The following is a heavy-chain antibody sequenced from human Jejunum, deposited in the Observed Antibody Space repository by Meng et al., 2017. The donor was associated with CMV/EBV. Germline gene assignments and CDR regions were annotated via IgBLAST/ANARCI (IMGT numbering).Heavy chain of an antibody. Sequence: SGGSMSHRISYFWGWVRQSPGKGLEWIGSMFYSGNTYYNPSLRSRATISVDASKNQFSLNLNSVTAADTAVYFCAADTIINWCFFDHWGQGTLVTVSS. CDR3: AADTIINWCFFDH. D-gene: IGHD1-20*01. J-gene: IGHJ4*02. V-gene: IGHV4-39*07. CDR2: MFYSGNT. CDR1: GGSMSHRISYF.